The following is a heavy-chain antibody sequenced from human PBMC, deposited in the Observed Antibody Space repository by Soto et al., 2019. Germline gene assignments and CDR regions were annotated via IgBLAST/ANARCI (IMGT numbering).Heavy chain of an antibody. CDR3: ATEKFGAGCVGVYS. CDR1: GDTSTIYT. Sequence: QVPLVQPGAEMKKPGSSLKVSCEASGDTSTIYTITWVRQAPGQGLAWMGRIVPHLEITNYARDFQDRITITADQSKTKAYMELSSLRFEDTAMYYCATEKFGAGCVGVYSWGQGTQVTVSS. CDR2: IVPHLEIT. D-gene: IGHD3-10*01. J-gene: IGHJ5*02. V-gene: IGHV1-69*08.